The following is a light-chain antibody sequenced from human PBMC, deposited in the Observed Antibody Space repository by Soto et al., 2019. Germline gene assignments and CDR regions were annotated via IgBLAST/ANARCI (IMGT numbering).Light chain of an antibody. V-gene: IGLV2-23*01. Sequence: QSALTQPASVSGSPGKSITICCTRSSSDVPVSWFQHHPGKAPKLIIHENNKRPSGVSNRFSGSKSGDTASLTITGLQAEDEADYYCCSDAGLMFGGGTKLTVL. CDR2: ENN. J-gene: IGLJ3*02. CDR3: CSDAGLM. CDR1: SSDVP.